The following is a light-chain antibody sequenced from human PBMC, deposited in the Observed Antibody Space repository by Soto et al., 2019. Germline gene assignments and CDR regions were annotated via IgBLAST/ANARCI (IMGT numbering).Light chain of an antibody. CDR1: SSNIGAGYD. V-gene: IGLV1-40*01. J-gene: IGLJ2*01. Sequence: QSVLTQPPSVSGAPGQRVTISCTGSSSNIGAGYDVHWYQQLPGTAPKLLIYGNSNRPSGVPDRFSGSKSGTSASLDITGLQAEEEADYYCQSYDSSPSVVFGGGTKVTVL. CDR3: QSYDSSPSVV. CDR2: GNS.